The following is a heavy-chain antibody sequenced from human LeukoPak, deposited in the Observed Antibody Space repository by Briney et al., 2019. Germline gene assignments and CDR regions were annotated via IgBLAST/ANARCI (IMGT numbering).Heavy chain of an antibody. V-gene: IGHV3-33*06. J-gene: IGHJ6*02. CDR3: AKAVAATGHYYFGMDV. CDR1: GFIFSSYA. CDR2: IWFDGSNK. Sequence: GRSLRLSCAASGFIFSSYAMHWVRQAPGKGLEWVAVIWFDGSNKYYADSVKGRLTISRDNSKSTLYLQMNSLRAEDTAVYYCAKAVAATGHYYFGMDVWGQGTTVTVSS. D-gene: IGHD6-19*01.